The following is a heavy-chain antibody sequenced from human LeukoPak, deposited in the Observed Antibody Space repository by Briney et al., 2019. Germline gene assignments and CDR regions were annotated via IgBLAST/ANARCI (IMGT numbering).Heavy chain of an antibody. Sequence: PGRSLRLSCAASGFTFSSYVIHWVCQAPGKGLEWVSAFLYDESNEYYRDSVKGRFTISRDTSKSTVYLQMNSLRAEDTAMYYCTRRSSIAVAGEGVQTFDSWGQATLVTVSS. V-gene: IGHV3-30*04. CDR2: FLYDESNE. J-gene: IGHJ4*02. CDR1: GFTFSSYV. CDR3: TRRSSIAVAGEGVQTFDS. D-gene: IGHD6-19*01.